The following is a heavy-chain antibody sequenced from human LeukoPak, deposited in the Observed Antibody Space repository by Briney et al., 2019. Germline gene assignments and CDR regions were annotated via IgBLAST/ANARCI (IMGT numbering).Heavy chain of an antibody. Sequence: SETLSLTCTVSGDSISSHYRSWIRQPPGKGLEWIGYIPYSGNTNYNPSLKSRVTISLDTSKNQFSLKLSSVTAADTAVYYCARGGPSYYIDVWGKGTTVTVSS. V-gene: IGHV4-59*11. CDR3: ARGGPSYYIDV. CDR1: GDSISSHY. D-gene: IGHD6-25*01. CDR2: IPYSGNT. J-gene: IGHJ6*03.